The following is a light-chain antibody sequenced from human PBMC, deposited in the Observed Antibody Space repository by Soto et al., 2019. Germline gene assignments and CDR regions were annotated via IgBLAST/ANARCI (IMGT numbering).Light chain of an antibody. CDR2: AAS. CDR1: QDIRND. J-gene: IGKJ3*01. Sequence: AIQMTQSPSSLSASVGDRVTITCRASQDIRNDLGWYQQKPGQAPNLLIFAASTLQIGVPSRFSGSGSGTYFTLTISSLQPEDFATYYCLPAYNYPFTFGPGTTVDIK. V-gene: IGKV1-6*01. CDR3: LPAYNYPFT.